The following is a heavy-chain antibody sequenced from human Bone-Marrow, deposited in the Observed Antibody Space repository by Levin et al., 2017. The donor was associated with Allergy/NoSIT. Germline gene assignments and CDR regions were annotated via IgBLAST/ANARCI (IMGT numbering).Heavy chain of an antibody. Sequence: GGSLRLSCEGSGFSFSSYGIQWVRQAPGKGLEWAAVIWFDGSTRNYADSVKGRFTVSRDNSKDTLYLEINNLRSDDTAVYFCAKPLGYADFDPLESWGQGSLVAVSS. V-gene: IGHV3-33*06. CDR2: IWFDGSTR. CDR3: AKPLGYADFDPLES. CDR1: GFSFSSYG. J-gene: IGHJ4*02. D-gene: IGHD4-17*01.